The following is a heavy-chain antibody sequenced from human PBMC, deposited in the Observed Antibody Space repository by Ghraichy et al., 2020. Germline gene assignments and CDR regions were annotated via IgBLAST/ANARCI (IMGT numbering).Heavy chain of an antibody. V-gene: IGHV3-48*01. CDR3: ATDPRSPSFA. Sequence: GGSLRLSCAASGFSFSSADMNWVRQAPGKGLEWLSYISSGSYTIYYADSVRGRFTISRDNAKKSLYLQMNSLRADDTAVYYCATDPRSPSFAWGQGTLLTVSS. D-gene: IGHD1-26*01. CDR1: GFSFSSAD. J-gene: IGHJ4*02. CDR2: ISSGSYTI.